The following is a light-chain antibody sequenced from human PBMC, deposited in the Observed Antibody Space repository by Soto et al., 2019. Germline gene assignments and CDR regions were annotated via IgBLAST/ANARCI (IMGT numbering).Light chain of an antibody. CDR1: QSISSW. Sequence: DIQMTQSPSTLSASVGDRVTITCRASQSISSWLAWYQQKPGKAPKLLIYKASSLESGVPLRFSGSGSGTEFTLTISSLQPDDFATYYCHQYNSYSRTFGQGTKLEIK. CDR2: KAS. V-gene: IGKV1-5*03. J-gene: IGKJ2*01. CDR3: HQYNSYSRT.